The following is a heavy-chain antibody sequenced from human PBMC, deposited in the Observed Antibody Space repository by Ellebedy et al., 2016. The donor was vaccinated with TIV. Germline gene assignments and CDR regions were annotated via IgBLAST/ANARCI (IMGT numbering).Heavy chain of an antibody. D-gene: IGHD2-8*01. CDR3: ARGSPYGF. CDR2: ISSSSSTI. J-gene: IGHJ4*02. V-gene: IGHV3-48*02. Sequence: GESLKISCAASGFTFSSYSMNWVRQAPGKGLEWVSYISSSSSTIYYADSVKGRFTIYRDNAKNSLYLQMNSLRDEGTAVYYCARGSPYGFWGQGTLVTVSS. CDR1: GFTFSSYS.